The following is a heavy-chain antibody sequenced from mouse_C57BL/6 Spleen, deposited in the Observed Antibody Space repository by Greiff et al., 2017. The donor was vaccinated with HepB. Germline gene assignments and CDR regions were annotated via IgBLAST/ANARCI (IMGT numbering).Heavy chain of an antibody. V-gene: IGHV1-52*01. CDR1: GYTFTSYW. Sequence: VQLQQSGAELVRPGSSVKLSCKASGYTFTSYWMHWVKQRPIQGLEWIGNIDPSDSETHYNQKFKDKATLTVDKSSSTAYMQLSSLTSVDSAVYYCARELRGKHYAMDYWGQGTSVTVSS. CDR3: ARELRGKHYAMDY. D-gene: IGHD2-4*01. J-gene: IGHJ4*01. CDR2: IDPSDSET.